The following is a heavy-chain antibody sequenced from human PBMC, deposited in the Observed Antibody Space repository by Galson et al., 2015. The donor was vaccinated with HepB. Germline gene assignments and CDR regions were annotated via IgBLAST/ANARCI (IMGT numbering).Heavy chain of an antibody. CDR3: TKDLRRGFDS. V-gene: IGHV3-23*01. D-gene: IGHD3-16*01. CDR2: IIGTGGST. CDR1: GFTFSSYA. Sequence: SLRLSCAASGFTFSSYAMSWVRQAPGKGLEWVSAIIGTGGSTYYADSVKGRFTISRDNSKYTLSLQMNSLRAEDTAVYHCTKDLRRGFDSWGQGTLVTVSS. J-gene: IGHJ4*02.